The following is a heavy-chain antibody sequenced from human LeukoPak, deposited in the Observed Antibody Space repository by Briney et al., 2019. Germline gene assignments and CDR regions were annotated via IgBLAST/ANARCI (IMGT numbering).Heavy chain of an antibody. Sequence: GASLRLSCAASGFTFSSYAMSWVHQAPGKGLEWVSAISGSGGSTYYADSVKGRFTISRDNSKNTLYLQMNSLRAEDTAVYYCAKASLRFLEWLSENWFDPWGQGTLVTVSS. CDR1: GFTFSSYA. CDR3: AKASLRFLEWLSENWFDP. CDR2: ISGSGGST. D-gene: IGHD3-3*01. V-gene: IGHV3-23*01. J-gene: IGHJ5*02.